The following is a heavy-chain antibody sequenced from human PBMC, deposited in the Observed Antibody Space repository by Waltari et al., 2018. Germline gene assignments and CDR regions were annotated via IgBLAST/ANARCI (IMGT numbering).Heavy chain of an antibody. Sequence: QVQLQESGPGLVKPAGTLSVTCVVSGDSLSSRDWWSWVRQSPGKGLEWIGQVRGSGRTNYNPSLETRVSVSIDTSKKQFSLRMTSATAADTAVYYCARDRGRGLFLDSWGQGTMVTVSS. V-gene: IGHV4-4*02. CDR3: ARDRGRGLFLDS. J-gene: IGHJ3*01. CDR2: VRGSGRT. CDR1: GDSLSSRDW. D-gene: IGHD3-9*01.